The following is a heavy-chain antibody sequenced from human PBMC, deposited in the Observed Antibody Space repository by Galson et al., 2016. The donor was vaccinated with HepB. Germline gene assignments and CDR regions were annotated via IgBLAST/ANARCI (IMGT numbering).Heavy chain of an antibody. CDR1: ESTFGNHW. V-gene: IGHV3-74*03. CDR3: ARGGTPSGLDI. D-gene: IGHD3-16*01. J-gene: IGHJ3*02. CDR2: TNRDGGGT. Sequence: SLRLSCADSESTFGNHWVYWVRQAPGKGLVWVSKTNRDGGGTAYADSVKGRFTISRDNAKNTLYLQMNSLRDEDTALYYCARGGTPSGLDIWGQGTMVTVSS.